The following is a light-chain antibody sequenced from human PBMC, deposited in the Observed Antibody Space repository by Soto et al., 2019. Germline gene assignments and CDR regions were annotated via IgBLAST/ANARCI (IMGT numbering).Light chain of an antibody. CDR1: QGVTSSS. V-gene: IGKV3-20*01. CDR2: GAS. J-gene: IGKJ1*01. Sequence: EVVLTQFPGTLSLSTGERATLSCRASQGVTSSSLAWYQQKVGRAPRVLIYGASNKATGIPDRFSGSGSGTDFTRKISRVEAEDVGLDYCMQALQAPLTFGQGTKVDI. CDR3: MQALQAPLT.